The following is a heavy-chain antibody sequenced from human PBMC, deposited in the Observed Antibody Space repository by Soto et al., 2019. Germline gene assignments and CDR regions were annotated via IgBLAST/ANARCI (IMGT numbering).Heavy chain of an antibody. J-gene: IGHJ6*02. D-gene: IGHD3-22*01. CDR1: GGSISSSSYY. Sequence: SETLSLTCTVSGGSISSSSYYWGWIRQPPGKGLEWIGSIYYSGSTYYNPSLKSRVTISVDTSKNQFSLKLSSVTAADTAVYYCARQVERINPYYYDSSGPGGMDVWGQGTTVTVSS. CDR2: IYYSGST. CDR3: ARQVERINPYYYDSSGPGGMDV. V-gene: IGHV4-39*01.